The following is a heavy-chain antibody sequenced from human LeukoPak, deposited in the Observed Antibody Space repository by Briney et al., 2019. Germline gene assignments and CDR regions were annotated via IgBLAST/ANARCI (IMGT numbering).Heavy chain of an antibody. CDR3: TKATQWLAFDY. J-gene: IGHJ4*02. V-gene: IGHV4-34*01. D-gene: IGHD6-19*01. CDR2: ITHRGST. CDR1: GGSFSGYY. Sequence: KASESLSLTCAVYGGSFSGYYWSWIRQPPGKGLEWIGEITHRGSTNYNPSLKSRVTISVDTSKNQLSLQLTSVTAADTAVYYCTKATQWLAFDYWGRGTMVTVSS.